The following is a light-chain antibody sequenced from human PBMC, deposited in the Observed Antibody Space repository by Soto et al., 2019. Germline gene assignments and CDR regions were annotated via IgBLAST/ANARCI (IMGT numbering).Light chain of an antibody. J-gene: IGKJ5*01. CDR1: QSISSY. CDR2: AAS. V-gene: IGKV1-39*01. CDR3: QQRSEWPIT. Sequence: DIQMTQSPSSLSASVGDRVTITCPASQSISSYFNWYQHKPGKAPKLLIYAASSLQSGVPSRFSGSGSGTDFTLTISCLQSEDFAVYYCQQRSEWPITFGQGTRLEIK.